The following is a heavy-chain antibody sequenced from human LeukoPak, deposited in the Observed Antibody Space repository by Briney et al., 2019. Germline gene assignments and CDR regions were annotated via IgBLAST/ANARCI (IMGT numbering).Heavy chain of an antibody. J-gene: IGHJ6*02. CDR3: AKAVNARSKSYYYYYGIDV. CDR2: ISGSGGST. CDR1: GFTFSSYA. Sequence: GGSLRLSCAASGFTFSSYAMSWVRQAPGKGLEWVSAISGSGGSTYYADSVKGRFTISRDNSKNTLYLQMNSLRAEDTAVYYCAKAVNARSKSYYYYYGIDVWGQGTTVTVSS. D-gene: IGHD4-23*01. V-gene: IGHV3-23*01.